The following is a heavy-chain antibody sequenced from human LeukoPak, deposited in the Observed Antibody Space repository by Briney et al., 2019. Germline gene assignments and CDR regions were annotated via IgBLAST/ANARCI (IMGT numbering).Heavy chain of an antibody. CDR3: ARGRTYYYGSGSYSPLDY. V-gene: IGHV1-69*01. J-gene: IGHJ4*02. D-gene: IGHD3-10*01. CDR1: GGTFSSYA. CDR2: IIPIFGTA. Sequence: SVTVSCKASGGTFSSYAISWVRQAPGQGLEWMGGIIPIFGTANYAQKFQGRVTITADESTSTAYMELSSLRSEDTAVYYCARGRTYYYGSGSYSPLDYWGQGTLVTVSS.